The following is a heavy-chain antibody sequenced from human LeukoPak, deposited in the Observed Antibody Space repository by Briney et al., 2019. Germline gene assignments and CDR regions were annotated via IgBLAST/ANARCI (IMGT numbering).Heavy chain of an antibody. V-gene: IGHV5-51*01. CDR3: AQYRSSQFDY. CDR2: IYPGDSDT. Sequence: GESLKISFKGSGYSFTSYWIGLVRQMPWKYLESMSIIYPGDSDTRYSPSFQGQVPISADKSITTPYLQWTSLKPPATAMSYCAQYRSSQFDYWGQGTLVTASS. D-gene: IGHD6-13*01. J-gene: IGHJ4*02. CDR1: GYSFTSYW.